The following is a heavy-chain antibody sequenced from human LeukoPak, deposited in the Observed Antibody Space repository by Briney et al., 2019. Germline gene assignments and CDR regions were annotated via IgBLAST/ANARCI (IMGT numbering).Heavy chain of an antibody. D-gene: IGHD1-26*01. J-gene: IGHJ4*02. CDR1: GFTFSSYS. Sequence: GGSLRLSCAASGFTFSSYSMNWVRQAPGKGLEWVSYISSSSTIYYADSVKGRFTISRDNAKNSLYLQMNSLRDEDTAVYYCARDASRYSGSQGGWGQGTLVTVSS. V-gene: IGHV3-48*02. CDR2: ISSSSTI. CDR3: ARDASRYSGSQGG.